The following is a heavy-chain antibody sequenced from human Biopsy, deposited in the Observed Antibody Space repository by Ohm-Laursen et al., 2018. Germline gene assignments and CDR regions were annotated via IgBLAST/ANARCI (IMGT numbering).Heavy chain of an antibody. V-gene: IGHV4-59*01. CDR3: ARMPHFDY. J-gene: IGHJ4*02. D-gene: IGHD2-2*01. Sequence: SQTLSLTCAVSGASIRGYHWSWIRKSPGKGLEWLAYISYTGGITSNPSLNGRATMSLDTSKNQFSLRLIYVTAADTAVYYCARMPHFDYWGQGILVTASS. CDR2: ISYTGGI. CDR1: GASIRGYH.